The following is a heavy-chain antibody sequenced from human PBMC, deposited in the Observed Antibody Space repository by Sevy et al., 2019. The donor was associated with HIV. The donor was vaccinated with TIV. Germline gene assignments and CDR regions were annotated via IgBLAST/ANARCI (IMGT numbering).Heavy chain of an antibody. CDR1: GGSISSYF. CDR3: ARDSTTRPRVLDY. Sequence: SETLSLTCSVSGGSISSYFWTWVRQSPGKGLEWIGNIYFTGNTDYSPSLKSRVTLSLDTSKSQFSLTLKSVTAADTAIYFCARDSTTRPRVLDYWGQGTLVTV. D-gene: IGHD1-1*01. V-gene: IGHV4-59*01. CDR2: IYFTGNT. J-gene: IGHJ4*02.